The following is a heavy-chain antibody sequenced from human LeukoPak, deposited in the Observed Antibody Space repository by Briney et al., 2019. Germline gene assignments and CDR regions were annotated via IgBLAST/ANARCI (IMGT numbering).Heavy chain of an antibody. J-gene: IGHJ5*02. CDR3: ARLRGGGSYGSWFDP. CDR1: GYSISSGYY. V-gene: IGHV4-38-2*01. CDR2: IYHSGST. Sequence: PSETLSLTCAVSGYSISSGYYWGWIRQPPGKGLEWIGSIYHSGSTYYNPSLKSRVTISVDTSKSQFSLKLSSVTAADTAVYYCARLRGGGSYGSWFDPWGQGTLVTVSS. D-gene: IGHD1-26*01.